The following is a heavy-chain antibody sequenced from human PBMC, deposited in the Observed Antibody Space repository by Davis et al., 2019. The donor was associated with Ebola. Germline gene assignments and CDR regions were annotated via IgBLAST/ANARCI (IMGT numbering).Heavy chain of an antibody. CDR2: INHSGDSI. CDR1: GFTFSDYY. D-gene: IGHD6-6*01. CDR3: ARNSAPPDY. J-gene: IGHJ4*02. V-gene: IGHV3-11*01. Sequence: GESLKISCAASGFTFSDYYMSWVRQAPGKGLEWISCINHSGDSIFYADFVKGRFTMSRANAKNFLYLQLSSLRADDTAMYYCARNSAPPDYWGQGALVTVSS.